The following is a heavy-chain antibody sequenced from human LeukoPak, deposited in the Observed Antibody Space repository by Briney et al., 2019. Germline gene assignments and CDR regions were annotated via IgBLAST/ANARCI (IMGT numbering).Heavy chain of an antibody. D-gene: IGHD1-26*01. Sequence: SGRSLRLSCAASGFTSYAMHWVRQAPGKGLEWVAVISYDGSNKYYADSVKGRFTISRDNSKNTLYLQMNSLRAEDTAVYYCAKDRVGATTGCDYWGQGTLDTVSS. J-gene: IGHJ4*02. CDR2: ISYDGSNK. CDR1: GFTSYA. V-gene: IGHV3-30*04. CDR3: AKDRVGATTGCDY.